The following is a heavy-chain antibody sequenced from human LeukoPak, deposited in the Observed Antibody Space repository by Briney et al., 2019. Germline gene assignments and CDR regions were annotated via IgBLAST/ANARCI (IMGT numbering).Heavy chain of an antibody. CDR1: GGSISSYY. CDR3: ARVGSGLDY. CDR2: IYYSGST. Sequence: SETLSLTCTVSGGSISSYYWSWIRQPPGKGLEWIGYIYYSGSTNYNPSLKSRVTISVDTSKNQFSLKLSSVTAVDTAVYYCARVGSGLDYWGQGTLVTVSS. D-gene: IGHD6-19*01. J-gene: IGHJ4*02. V-gene: IGHV4-59*01.